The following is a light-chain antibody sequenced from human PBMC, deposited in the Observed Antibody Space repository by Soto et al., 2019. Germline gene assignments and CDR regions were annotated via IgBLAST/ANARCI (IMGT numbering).Light chain of an antibody. CDR2: SVS. CDR1: QSPLHRNGNTY. J-gene: IGKJ4*01. Sequence: DIVMTQSPLSLPVTPGEPSSISCRSSQSPLHRNGNTYLDWYLQKPGQSLQLLIYSVSNRASGVPERFSGSGSGTDFTLKISRVEAEDVGVYYCMNAVQTLTFGGGTKVEI. CDR3: MNAVQTLT. V-gene: IGKV2-28*01.